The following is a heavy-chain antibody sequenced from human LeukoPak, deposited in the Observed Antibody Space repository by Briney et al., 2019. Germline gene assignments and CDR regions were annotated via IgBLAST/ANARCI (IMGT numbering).Heavy chain of an antibody. Sequence: GASVKVSCKASGYTFTSYGISWVRQAPGQGLEWMGWISAYNGNTNYAQKLQGRVTMTTDTSTSTAYMELRSLRSDDTAVYYCARAGYCSGGSCYSVSRYFDYWGQGTLVTVSS. CDR3: ARAGYCSGGSCYSVSRYFDY. CDR2: ISAYNGNT. V-gene: IGHV1-18*01. J-gene: IGHJ4*02. CDR1: GYTFTSYG. D-gene: IGHD2-15*01.